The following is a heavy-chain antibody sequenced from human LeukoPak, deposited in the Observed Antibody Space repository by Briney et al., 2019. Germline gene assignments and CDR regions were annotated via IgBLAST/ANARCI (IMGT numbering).Heavy chain of an antibody. Sequence: GVPRRCTQSACLRTHQSYCHHACLQAPGQELMWVSRINSDGSTTSYADSVKGRFTISRDNAKNTLYLQINSLRAEDTAVYYCSRDTADDAFDIWGQGTMVTVSS. V-gene: IGHV3-74*01. CDR2: INSDGSTT. CDR1: LRTHQSYC. J-gene: IGHJ3*02. CDR3: SRDTADDAFDI.